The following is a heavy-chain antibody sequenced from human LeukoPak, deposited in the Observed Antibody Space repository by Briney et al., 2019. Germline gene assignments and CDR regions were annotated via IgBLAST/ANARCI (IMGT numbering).Heavy chain of an antibody. CDR1: GGSISSGSYY. D-gene: IGHD3-22*01. CDR3: ARDRMIVGAGFDY. CDR2: IYPSGNT. J-gene: IGHJ4*02. V-gene: IGHV4-61*02. Sequence: SQTLSLTCTVSGGSISSGSYYWSWIRQPAGKGLEWIGRIYPSGNTNYNPSLKSRVTISVDTSKNQFSPKLSSVTAADTAVYYCARDRMIVGAGFDYWGQGTLATVSS.